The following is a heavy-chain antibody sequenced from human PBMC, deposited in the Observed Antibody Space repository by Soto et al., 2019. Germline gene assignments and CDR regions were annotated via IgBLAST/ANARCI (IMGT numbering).Heavy chain of an antibody. CDR1: GFTFSNYS. CDR2: ISSTSKYI. CDR3: ARGLSSGWFDY. J-gene: IGHJ5*01. Sequence: EVQLVESGGGLVKPGGSLRVSCAASGFTFSNYSMNWVRQAPGKGLEWVSSISSTSKYIYYADSVKGRFTISRDNAKNSLYMQMSSLIDEDTAVYYCARGLSSGWFDYWGKGTLGTVSA. D-gene: IGHD6-19*01. V-gene: IGHV3-21*06.